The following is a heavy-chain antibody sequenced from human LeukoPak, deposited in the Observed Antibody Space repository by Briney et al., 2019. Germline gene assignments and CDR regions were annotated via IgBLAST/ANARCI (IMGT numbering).Heavy chain of an antibody. CDR2: IYHSGST. J-gene: IGHJ5*02. CDR1: GGSISSGGYS. CDR3: ARGRRFGELFEDWFDP. D-gene: IGHD3-10*01. Sequence: SETLSLTCAVSGGSISSGGYSWSWIRQPPGKGLEWIGYIYHSGSTYYNPSLKSRVIISVDRSKNQFSLKLSSVTAADTAVYYCARGRRFGELFEDWFDPWGQGTLVTVSS. V-gene: IGHV4-30-2*01.